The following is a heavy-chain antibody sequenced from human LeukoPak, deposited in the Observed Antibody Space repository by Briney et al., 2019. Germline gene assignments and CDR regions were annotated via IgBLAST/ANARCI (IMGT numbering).Heavy chain of an antibody. Sequence: PGRSLRLSCAASGFTFSSYAMHWVRQAPGKGLEWVAVISYDGSNKYYADSVKGRFTISRDNSKNTLYLQMNSLRAEDTAVYYCARDPTRGGYSGYVGYYFDYWGQGTLVTVSS. CDR1: GFTFSSYA. CDR2: ISYDGSNK. D-gene: IGHD5-12*01. J-gene: IGHJ4*02. V-gene: IGHV3-30-3*01. CDR3: ARDPTRGGYSGYVGYYFDY.